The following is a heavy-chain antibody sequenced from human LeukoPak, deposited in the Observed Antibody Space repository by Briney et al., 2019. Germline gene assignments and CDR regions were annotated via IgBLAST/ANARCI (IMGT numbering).Heavy chain of an antibody. V-gene: IGHV1-2*06. CDR1: GYTFTGYY. D-gene: IGHD5-18*01. J-gene: IGHJ4*02. CDR3: ARVGYSYGYVMNFDY. Sequence: ASVKVSCKASGYTFTGYYMHWVRQAPGQGLECMGRINPNSGGTNYAQKFQGRVTMTRDTSISTAYMELSRLRSDDTAVYYCARVGYSYGYVMNFDYWGQGTLVTVSS. CDR2: INPNSGGT.